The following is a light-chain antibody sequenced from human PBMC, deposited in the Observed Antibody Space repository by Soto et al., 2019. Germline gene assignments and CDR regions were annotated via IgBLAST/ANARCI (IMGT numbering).Light chain of an antibody. CDR2: DTS. V-gene: IGKV3D-15*02. J-gene: IGKJ1*01. CDR1: QSISTN. Sequence: ETVVMQSPGTLSVSPGDMATLSGRASQSISTNLAWYQQKPGQPPRLLIYDTSTRATGIPARFSGRGYGTGFTLTINSLQSEDFAVYYCQQYNAWWTFGQGTRLEIK. CDR3: QQYNAWWT.